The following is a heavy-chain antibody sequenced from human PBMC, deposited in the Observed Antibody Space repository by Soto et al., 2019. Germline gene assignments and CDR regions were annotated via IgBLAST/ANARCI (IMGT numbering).Heavy chain of an antibody. Sequence: EVQLVESGGGLVQPGGSLRLSCAASGFTISSYSMNWVRQAPGKGLEWVSYISSSSSTIYYADSVKGRLTISRDNAKNSLYLQMNSPRDEDTAVYYCAREGYPFDYWGQGTLVTVSS. D-gene: IGHD5-12*01. CDR3: AREGYPFDY. V-gene: IGHV3-48*02. CDR1: GFTISSYS. CDR2: ISSSSSTI. J-gene: IGHJ4*02.